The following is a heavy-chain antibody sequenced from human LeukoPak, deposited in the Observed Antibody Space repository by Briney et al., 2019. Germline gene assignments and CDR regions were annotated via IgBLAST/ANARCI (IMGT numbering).Heavy chain of an antibody. CDR3: AKTPVGRWQWLVNQYYFDY. J-gene: IGHJ4*02. CDR2: ISGSGGST. Sequence: QPGGSLRLSCAASGFTFSSYAMSWVRQAPGKGLEWVSAISGSGGSTYYADSVKGRFTISRDNSKNTLYLQMNSLRAEDTAVYYCAKTPVGRWQWLVNQYYFDYWGQGTLVTVSS. D-gene: IGHD6-19*01. V-gene: IGHV3-23*01. CDR1: GFTFSSYA.